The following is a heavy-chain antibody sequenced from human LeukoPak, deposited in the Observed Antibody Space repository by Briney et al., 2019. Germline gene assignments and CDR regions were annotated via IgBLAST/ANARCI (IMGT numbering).Heavy chain of an antibody. CDR3: AKGDGDFDY. Sequence: GGSLRLSCAASGFNLRSYTMSWVRQAPGKGLEWVSGFSGSGAGTYYADSVKGRFTISRDNSRSTLYLQMNSPRAEDTAVYYCAKGDGDFDYWGQGTLVTVSS. CDR1: GFNLRSYT. J-gene: IGHJ4*02. D-gene: IGHD5-24*01. CDR2: FSGSGAGT. V-gene: IGHV3-23*01.